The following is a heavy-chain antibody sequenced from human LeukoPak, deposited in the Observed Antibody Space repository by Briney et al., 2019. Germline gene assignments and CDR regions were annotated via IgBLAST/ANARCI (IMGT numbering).Heavy chain of an antibody. Sequence: TGGSLRLSCAASGFTFSSYGMHWVRQAPGKGLEWVAVIWYDGSNKYYADSVKGRFTISRDNSKNTLYLQMNSLRAEDTAVYYCARDSAYDAFDIWGQGTMVTVSS. D-gene: IGHD2-21*01. V-gene: IGHV3-33*01. CDR3: ARDSAYDAFDI. J-gene: IGHJ3*02. CDR2: IWYDGSNK. CDR1: GFTFSSYG.